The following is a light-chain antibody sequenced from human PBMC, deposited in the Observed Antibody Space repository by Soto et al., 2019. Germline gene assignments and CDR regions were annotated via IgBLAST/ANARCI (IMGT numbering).Light chain of an antibody. CDR2: GAS. V-gene: IGKV1-27*01. Sequence: DIQMTHAPSSLSASVGDRVTLTFRASQGISHYLAWYQQKPGKVPRLLIFGASTLRSGVTSRFSGSGSGTDFTLTISSLQSEDFAVYYCQQYNNWPTWTFGQGTKVDI. J-gene: IGKJ1*01. CDR1: QGISHY. CDR3: QQYNNWPTWT.